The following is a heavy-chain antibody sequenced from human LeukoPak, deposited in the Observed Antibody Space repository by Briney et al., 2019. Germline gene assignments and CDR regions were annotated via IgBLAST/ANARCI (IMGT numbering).Heavy chain of an antibody. Sequence: GGSLRLSCAASGFTFSSYEMNWVRQAPGKGLEWVSYISSSGSTIYYADSVKGRFTISRDNAKNSLYLQMNSLRAEDTAVYYCARDQSVDSGYDFPYYGMDVWGQGTTVTVSS. J-gene: IGHJ6*02. CDR3: ARDQSVDSGYDFPYYGMDV. CDR1: GFTFSSYE. CDR2: ISSSGSTI. V-gene: IGHV3-48*03. D-gene: IGHD5-12*01.